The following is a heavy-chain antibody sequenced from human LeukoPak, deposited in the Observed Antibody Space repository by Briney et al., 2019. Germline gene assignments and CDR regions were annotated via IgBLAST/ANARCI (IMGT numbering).Heavy chain of an antibody. D-gene: IGHD3-10*01. Sequence: SETLSLTCTVSGGSISSYYWSWIRQPPGKGLEWIGYIYYSGSTNYNPSLKSRVTISVDTSKNQFSLKLSSVTAADTAVYYCARVSRSGGSDWGQGTLVTVSS. V-gene: IGHV4-59*08. CDR1: GGSISSYY. CDR3: ARVSRSGGSD. CDR2: IYYSGST. J-gene: IGHJ4*02.